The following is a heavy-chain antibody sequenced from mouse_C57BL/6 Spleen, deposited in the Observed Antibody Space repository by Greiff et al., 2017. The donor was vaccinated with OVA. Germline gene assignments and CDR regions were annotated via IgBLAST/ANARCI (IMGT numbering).Heavy chain of an antibody. J-gene: IGHJ3*01. CDR3: ARDYYGCSLFAY. Sequence: VQLQQSGPELVKPGASVKISCKASGYAFSSSWMNWVKQRPGKGLEWIGRIYPGDGDTNYNGKFKGKATLTADKSSSTAYMQLSSLTSEDSAVYFCARDYYGCSLFAYWGQGTLVTVSA. CDR2: IYPGDGDT. V-gene: IGHV1-82*01. CDR1: GYAFSSSW. D-gene: IGHD1-1*01.